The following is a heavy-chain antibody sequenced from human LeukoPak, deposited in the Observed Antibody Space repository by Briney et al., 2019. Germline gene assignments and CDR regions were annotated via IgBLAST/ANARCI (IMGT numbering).Heavy chain of an antibody. V-gene: IGHV1-69*04. CDR1: GGTFSRYV. D-gene: IGHD2-8*02. Sequence: ASVKVSCKASGGTFSRYVISWVRQTPGQGREWVGRIIPILGIANYAQKFQGRVTITADKSTSTAYMELSSLRSEDTAVYYCVTKGTTGYYYMDVWGKGTTVTVSS. CDR3: VTKGTTGYYYMDV. CDR2: IIPILGIA. J-gene: IGHJ6*03.